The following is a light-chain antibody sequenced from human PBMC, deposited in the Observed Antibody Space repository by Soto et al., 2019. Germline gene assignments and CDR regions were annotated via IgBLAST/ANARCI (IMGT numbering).Light chain of an antibody. CDR2: DAS. V-gene: IGKV1-5*01. CDR3: LQESGYPRT. J-gene: IGKJ1*01. Sequence: DIQISQSPSTLSASVGDRVTISCRASQSISSGLAWYRQKPGKAPKLLIYDASSLESGVPSRFSGSGAGTDFTLTISSLQPEDFETDYCLQESGYPRTFGQGTKVDI. CDR1: QSISSG.